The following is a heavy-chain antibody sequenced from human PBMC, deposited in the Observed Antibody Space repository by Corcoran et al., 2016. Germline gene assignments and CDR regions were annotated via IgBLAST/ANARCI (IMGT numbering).Heavy chain of an antibody. V-gene: IGHV4-39*01. J-gene: IGHJ6*02. CDR3: ARHPLVRGSWGMDV. CDR1: GGSISSSSYY. CDR2: IYYSGST. Sequence: QLQLQESGPGLVKPSETLSLTRTVSGGSISSSSYYWGWIRQPPGKGLEWIGSIYYSGSTYYNPSLKSRVTISVDTSKNQFSLKLSSVTAADTAVYYCARHPLVRGSWGMDVWGQGTTVTVSS. D-gene: IGHD1-26*01.